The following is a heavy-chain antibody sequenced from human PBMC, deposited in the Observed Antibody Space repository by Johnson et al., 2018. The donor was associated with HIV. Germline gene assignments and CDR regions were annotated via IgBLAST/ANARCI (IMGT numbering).Heavy chain of an antibody. J-gene: IGHJ3*02. CDR3: ARGLAVAGTENAFDI. CDR1: GFPVRSPY. CDR2: LYSGGST. V-gene: IGHV3-66*03. Sequence: VQLVESGGGLIQPGGSLRLSCAASGFPVRSPYMSWVRQAPGKGLERVALLYSGGSTYYADSVKGRFTISRDNSKNTLYLQMNSLRAEDTAVYYCARGLAVAGTENAFDIWGQGTMVTVSS. D-gene: IGHD6-19*01.